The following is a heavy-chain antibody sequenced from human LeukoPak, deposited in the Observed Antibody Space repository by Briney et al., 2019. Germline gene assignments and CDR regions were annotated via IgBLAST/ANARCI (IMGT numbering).Heavy chain of an antibody. CDR3: AKAFKTLYSGYDPCCFDY. V-gene: IGHV3-23*01. D-gene: IGHD5-12*01. CDR1: GFTFSSYA. CDR2: IGNSVGST. Sequence: PGGSLRLSCAASGFTFSSYAMSWVRQAPGKGLEWVSGIGNSVGSTYYADSVKGRFTISRDNSKNTLYLQMNSLRDEDTAVYYCAKAFKTLYSGYDPCCFDYWGQGTLVTVSS. J-gene: IGHJ4*02.